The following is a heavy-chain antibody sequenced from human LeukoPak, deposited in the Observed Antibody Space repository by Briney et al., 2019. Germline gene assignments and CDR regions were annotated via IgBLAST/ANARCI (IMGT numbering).Heavy chain of an antibody. CDR3: ARDLEGSGSDY. Sequence: ASVKVSCKASGGTFSSYAISWVRQAPGQGLEWMGGIIPILGTANYAQRFQGRVTITADESTSTAYMELSSLRSEDTAVYYCARDLEGSGSDYWGQGTLVTVSS. CDR2: IIPILGTA. J-gene: IGHJ4*02. CDR1: GGTFSSYA. V-gene: IGHV1-69*13. D-gene: IGHD3-22*01.